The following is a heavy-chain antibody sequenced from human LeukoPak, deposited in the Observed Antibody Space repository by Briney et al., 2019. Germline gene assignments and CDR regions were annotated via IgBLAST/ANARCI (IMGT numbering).Heavy chain of an antibody. CDR2: ISWNSGSI. CDR3: AKAGVRDSSGWYYFDY. Sequence: GGSLRLSCAASGFTFDDYAMHWVRQAPGEGLQWFSGISWNSGSIGYADSVKGRFTISRDNAKNSLYLQMNSLRAEDMALYYCAKAGVRDSSGWYYFDYWGQGTLVTVSS. CDR1: GFTFDDYA. D-gene: IGHD6-19*01. V-gene: IGHV3-9*03. J-gene: IGHJ4*02.